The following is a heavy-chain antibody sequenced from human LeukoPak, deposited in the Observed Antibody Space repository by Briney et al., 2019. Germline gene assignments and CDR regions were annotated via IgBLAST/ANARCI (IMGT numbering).Heavy chain of an antibody. Sequence: SETQSLTCTVSGGSISSYYWSWIRQPPGKGLEWIGYIYYSGSTNYNPSLKSRVTISVDTSKNQFSLKLSSVTAADTAVYYCARQQLFFDYWGQGTLVTVSS. CDR3: ARQQLFFDY. J-gene: IGHJ4*02. CDR2: IYYSGST. D-gene: IGHD6-13*01. CDR1: GGSISSYY. V-gene: IGHV4-59*01.